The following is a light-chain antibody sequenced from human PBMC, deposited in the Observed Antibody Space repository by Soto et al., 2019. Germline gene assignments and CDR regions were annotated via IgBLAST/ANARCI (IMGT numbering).Light chain of an antibody. Sequence: ETVLTQSPGTLSLSPGERATLSCRASQSVSSDTLAWYQQKPGQAPRLLLYGASTRATGIPDRFSGSGSGTDFTLTVSRLGPDDFAVYYCHQHGTSPSSTLRQGTKV. J-gene: IGKJ1*01. CDR3: HQHGTSPSST. V-gene: IGKV3-20*01. CDR2: GAS. CDR1: QSVSSDT.